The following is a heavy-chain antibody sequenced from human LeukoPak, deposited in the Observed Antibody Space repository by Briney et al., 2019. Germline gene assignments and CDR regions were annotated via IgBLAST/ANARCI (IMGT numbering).Heavy chain of an antibody. J-gene: IGHJ4*02. V-gene: IGHV3-23*01. CDR3: ARVYYYGSGSYFTPDY. CDR2: ISGSGGST. D-gene: IGHD3-10*01. CDR1: GFTFSSYA. Sequence: GGSLRLSCAASGFTFSSYAMSWVRQAPGKGLEWVSAISGSGGSTYYADSVKGRFTISRDNSKNTLYLQMNSLRAEDTAVYYCARVYYYGSGSYFTPDYWGQGTLVTVSS.